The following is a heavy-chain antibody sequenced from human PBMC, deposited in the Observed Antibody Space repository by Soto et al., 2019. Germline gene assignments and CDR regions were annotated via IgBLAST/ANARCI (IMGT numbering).Heavy chain of an antibody. D-gene: IGHD3-22*01. CDR2: ISAADGHT. CDR3: ARDVSSGPYHRFDY. V-gene: IGHV1-3*01. Sequence: QVHLVQSGPEVKKPGASVKVSCETSGFTFTDYAIHWVRQAPGQRLEWMGWISAADGHTRYSQNFQDRFSITMDTSASTAYMDLSSLRSEDTAVFFCARDVSSGPYHRFDYWGQGTLVTVSS. J-gene: IGHJ4*02. CDR1: GFTFTDYA.